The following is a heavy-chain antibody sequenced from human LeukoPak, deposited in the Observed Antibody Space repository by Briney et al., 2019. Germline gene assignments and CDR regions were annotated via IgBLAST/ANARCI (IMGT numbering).Heavy chain of an antibody. CDR1: GYTFTGYY. CDR2: INPNSGGT. CDR3: SRGYSYGYIGPTLYYFDY. J-gene: IGHJ4*02. V-gene: IGHV1-2*02. Sequence: ASVKVSCKASGYTFTGYYMHWVRQAPGQGLEWMGWINPNSGGTNYAQKFQGRVTMTRDTSISTAYMELSRLRSDDTAVYYCSRGYSYGYIGPTLYYFDYWGQGTLVTVSS. D-gene: IGHD5-18*01.